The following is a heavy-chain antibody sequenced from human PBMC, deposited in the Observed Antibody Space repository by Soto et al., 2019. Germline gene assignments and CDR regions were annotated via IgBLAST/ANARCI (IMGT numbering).Heavy chain of an antibody. J-gene: IGHJ4*02. D-gene: IGHD3-9*01. CDR3: ARLTTVRYFDY. Sequence: PSEALSVNCAVSGHSIRTDYYWGWVRQPPGKGLEWIGSIYHSGSAYYNPSLTSRVTISVDTSKNQFSLKVTSVTAADTAVYYCARLTTVRYFDYWGQGTLVTVSS. CDR1: GHSIRTDYY. V-gene: IGHV4-38-2*01. CDR2: IYHSGSA.